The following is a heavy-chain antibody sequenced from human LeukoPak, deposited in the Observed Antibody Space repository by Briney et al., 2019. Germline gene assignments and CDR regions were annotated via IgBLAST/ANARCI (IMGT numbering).Heavy chain of an antibody. CDR3: ARDARPIGWSYNYFDP. D-gene: IGHD6-19*01. Sequence: GGSLRLSCAASGFTFSSYIMHWVRQAPGKGLEWVAVISFDGSVQYYAGPVMGRFTISRDDSKNTLYLQMNSLRPEDTAVYYCARDARPIGWSYNYFDPWGQGILVAVCS. CDR1: GFTFSSYI. J-gene: IGHJ5*02. CDR2: ISFDGSVQ. V-gene: IGHV3-30*01.